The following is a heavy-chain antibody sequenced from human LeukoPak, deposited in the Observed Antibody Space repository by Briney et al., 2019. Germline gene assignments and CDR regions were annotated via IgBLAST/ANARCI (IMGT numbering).Heavy chain of an antibody. CDR1: GFTVSSNH. J-gene: IGHJ4*02. CDR3: ASHSSSWYGFDY. CDR2: IYSGGST. D-gene: IGHD6-13*01. Sequence: PGGSLRLSCAASGFTVSSNHMSWVRQAPGKGLEWVSVIYSGGSTYYADSVKGRFTISRDNSKNTLYLQMSSLRAEDTAVYYCASHSSSWYGFDYWGQGTLVTVSS. V-gene: IGHV3-53*01.